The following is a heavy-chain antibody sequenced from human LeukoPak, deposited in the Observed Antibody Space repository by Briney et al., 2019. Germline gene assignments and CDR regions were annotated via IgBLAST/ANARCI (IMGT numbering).Heavy chain of an antibody. CDR3: ARGADGVSSNSRGWFDP. CDR1: GFSFGNYW. CDR2: ISSSSSYI. Sequence: GGSLRLSCEASGFSFGNYWMSWVRQAPGKGLEWVSSISSSSSYIYYADSVKGRFTISRDNAKNSLYLQMNTLRAEDTAVYSCARGADGVSSNSRGWFDPWGQGTLVTVSS. V-gene: IGHV3-21*01. J-gene: IGHJ5*02. D-gene: IGHD2-15*01.